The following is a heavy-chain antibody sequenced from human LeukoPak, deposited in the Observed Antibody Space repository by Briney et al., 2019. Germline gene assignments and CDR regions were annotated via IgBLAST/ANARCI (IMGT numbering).Heavy chain of an antibody. CDR3: TSLANYRDISGYYYYYYNYMDV. Sequence: GGSLRLSCAASGFTFSYTWMSWVRQAPGKGLEWVGRIKSKTDSGTTDYAAPVKGRFIISRDDSKDTLYLQMNRLKTEDTGVYYCTSLANYRDISGYYYYYYNYMDVWGQGTTVTVSS. J-gene: IGHJ6*03. D-gene: IGHD3-22*01. CDR2: IKSKTDSGTT. V-gene: IGHV3-15*01. CDR1: GFTFSYTW.